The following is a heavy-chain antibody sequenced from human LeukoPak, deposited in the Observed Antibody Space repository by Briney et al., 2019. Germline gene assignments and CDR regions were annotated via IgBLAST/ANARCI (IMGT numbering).Heavy chain of an antibody. V-gene: IGHV3-23*01. J-gene: IGHJ4*02. Sequence: GGSLRLSCAASGFTFSSYAMSWVRQAPGKGLEWVSAISGSGGSTYYADFVKGRFTISRDNSKNTLYLQMNSLRAEDTAVYYCAKFHYGSEYYDYFDYWGQGTLVTVSS. CDR3: AKFHYGSEYYDYFDY. D-gene: IGHD3-10*01. CDR2: ISGSGGST. CDR1: GFTFSSYA.